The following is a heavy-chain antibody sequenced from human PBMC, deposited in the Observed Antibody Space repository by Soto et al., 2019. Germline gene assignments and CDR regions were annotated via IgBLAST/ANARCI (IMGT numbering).Heavy chain of an antibody. D-gene: IGHD2-15*01. CDR1: GFTFTKFA. Sequence: EVQLLESGGGLVQPGGSLRLSCAASGFTFTKFAMSWVRQASGKGLEWVASISGPGGSTNYAESVKGRFSISRDNSKDTVSLQMNSLRVEDTAVYFCAKDRRVAVSHFDFWGQGTLVTVSS. V-gene: IGHV3-23*01. CDR2: ISGPGGST. J-gene: IGHJ4*02. CDR3: AKDRRVAVSHFDF.